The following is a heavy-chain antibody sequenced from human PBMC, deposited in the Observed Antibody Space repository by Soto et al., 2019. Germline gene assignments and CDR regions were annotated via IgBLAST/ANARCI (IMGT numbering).Heavy chain of an antibody. D-gene: IGHD2-2*01. V-gene: IGHV1-58*01. CDR1: GFAFTSSA. Sequence: SVKVSCKASGFAFTSSAVQWVRQARGQRLEWIGWIVVGSGNTNYAQKFQGRVTMTTDMSTSTAYMELSSLRSDDTAVYYCARRRSTSGRRDFDIWGQGTMVTVSS. CDR2: IVVGSGNT. J-gene: IGHJ3*02. CDR3: ARRRSTSGRRDFDI.